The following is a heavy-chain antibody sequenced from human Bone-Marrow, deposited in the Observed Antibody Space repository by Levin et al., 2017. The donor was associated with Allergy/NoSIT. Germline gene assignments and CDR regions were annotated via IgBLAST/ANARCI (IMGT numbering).Heavy chain of an antibody. Sequence: ASVKVSCKASGYTFTNYGISRVRQAPGQGLEWMGWISAYNGNTHYAQKVQGRVTMTTDTSTSTAYMELRSLRSDDTAVYYCARVAVAGTHFDYWGQGTLVTVSS. CDR1: GYTFTNYG. V-gene: IGHV1-18*01. CDR3: ARVAVAGTHFDY. D-gene: IGHD6-19*01. CDR2: ISAYNGNT. J-gene: IGHJ4*02.